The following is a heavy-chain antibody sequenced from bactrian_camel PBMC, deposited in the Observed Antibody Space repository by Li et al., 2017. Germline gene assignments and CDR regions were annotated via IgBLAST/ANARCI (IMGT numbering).Heavy chain of an antibody. CDR3: AADRRRHGPPSLRPGDYSV. CDR2: LASDGSS. Sequence: HVQLVESGGGSVQTGGSLRLSCVASGFTYMEYCMAWFREVPGKEREGVASLASDGSSIYANSLKGRFSISKDNARNWLDLQMDSLEPGDTARYYCAADRRRHGPPSLRPGDYSVWGQGTQVTVS. V-gene: IGHV3S53*01. D-gene: IGHD2*01. CDR1: GFTYMEYC. J-gene: IGHJ4*01.